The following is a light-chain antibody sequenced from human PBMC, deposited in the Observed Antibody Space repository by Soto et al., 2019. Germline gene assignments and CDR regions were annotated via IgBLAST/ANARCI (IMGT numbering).Light chain of an antibody. Sequence: QSALTQPASVSGSPGQSITISCTGTSSDVGRYNYVSWYQQYPGKAPKLMIYDVSHRPSGISNRFSGSKSANTASMTISGQHEEEEADYWCSSTRSGSPVVFGGGTKLTVL. CDR3: SSTRSGSPVV. CDR1: SSDVGRYNY. CDR2: DVS. J-gene: IGLJ2*01. V-gene: IGLV2-14*01.